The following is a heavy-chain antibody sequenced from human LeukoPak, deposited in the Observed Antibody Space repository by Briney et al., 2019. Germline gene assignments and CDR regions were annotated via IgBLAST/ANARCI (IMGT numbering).Heavy chain of an antibody. V-gene: IGHV4-61*02. CDR3: ARVPLSTAYLHYYSMDV. CDR1: GGSISSGSYY. J-gene: IGHJ6*03. Sequence: PSETLSLTCTVSGGSISSGSYYWSWIRQPAGKGLEWIGRIYTSGSTNYNPSLKSRVTISVDTSKNQFSLKVSSVTAADTALYYCARVPLSTAYLHYYSMDVWGKGTTVTVSS. D-gene: IGHD2-21*02. CDR2: IYTSGST.